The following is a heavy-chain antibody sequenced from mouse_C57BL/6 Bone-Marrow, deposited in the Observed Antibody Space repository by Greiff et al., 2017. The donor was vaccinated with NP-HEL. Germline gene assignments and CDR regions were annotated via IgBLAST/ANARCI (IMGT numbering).Heavy chain of an antibody. CDR3: ARYPYYYAMDY. J-gene: IGHJ4*01. Sequence: QVQLKQSGAELARPGASVKLSCKASGYTFTSYGISWVKQRPGQGLEWIGEIYPRSGNTYYNEKFKGKATLTADKSSSTAYMELRSLTSEDSAVYFCARYPYYYAMDYWGQGTSVTVSA. CDR1: GYTFTSYG. V-gene: IGHV1-81*01. CDR2: IYPRSGNT.